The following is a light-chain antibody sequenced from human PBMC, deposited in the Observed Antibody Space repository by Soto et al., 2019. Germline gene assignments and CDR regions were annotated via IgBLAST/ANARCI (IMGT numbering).Light chain of an antibody. CDR2: DPS. V-gene: IGKV3-11*01. Sequence: EIVLTQSAAPLSLYPGERATLSSRASPCVISYLAWYHQKPGQAPSLLIHDPSHRPTGIPARFSGSGSRTDFNLTISGREPEDFAVYSCQQRSDWPPPIPFGGGTQVEIK. CDR3: QQRSDWPPPIP. CDR1: PCVISY. J-gene: IGKJ4*01.